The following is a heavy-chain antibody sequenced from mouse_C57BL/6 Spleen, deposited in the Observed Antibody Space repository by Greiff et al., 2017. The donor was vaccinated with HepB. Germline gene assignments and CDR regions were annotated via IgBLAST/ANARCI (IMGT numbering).Heavy chain of an antibody. D-gene: IGHD1-1*01. V-gene: IGHV14-4*01. CDR2: IDPENGDT. Sequence: VQLQQSGAELVRPGASVKLSCTASGFNIKDDYMHWVKQRPEQGLEWIGWIDPENGDTEYASKFQGKATITADTSSNTAYLQLSSLTSEDTAVYYCTTWTTVVAPNFDVWGTGTTVTVSS. CDR1: GFNIKDDY. J-gene: IGHJ1*03. CDR3: TTWTTVVAPNFDV.